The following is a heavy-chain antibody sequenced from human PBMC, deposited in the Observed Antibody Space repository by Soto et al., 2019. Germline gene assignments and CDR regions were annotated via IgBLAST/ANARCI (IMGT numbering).Heavy chain of an antibody. CDR2: ISYDGSNK. CDR3: EKILGELLSAAY. V-gene: IGHV3-30*18. Sequence: QVQLVESGGGVVQPGRSLRLSCAASGFTFSSYGMHWVRQAPGKGLEWVAVISYDGSNKYYADSVKGRFTISRDNSKNTRYLQMNSLRAEDTAVYSCEKILGELLSAAYWGQGTLVTVSS. J-gene: IGHJ4*02. CDR1: GFTFSSYG. D-gene: IGHD3-10*01.